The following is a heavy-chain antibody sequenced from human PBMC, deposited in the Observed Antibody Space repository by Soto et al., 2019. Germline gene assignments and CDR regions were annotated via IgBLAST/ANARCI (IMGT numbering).Heavy chain of an antibody. CDR1: GASISYYY. V-gene: IGHV4-59*01. J-gene: IGHJ6*02. CDR2: IHNGGST. Sequence: ETLSLTCTVSGASISYYYWTWIRQPEGKGLEWIGNIHNGGSTNYNPSLRSRVTISVDTSKNQFSLRLSSVTAADTAVYYCARDDSGGFGSYYYYGMDVWGQGTTVTVSS. D-gene: IGHD2-8*02. CDR3: ARDDSGGFGSYYYYGMDV.